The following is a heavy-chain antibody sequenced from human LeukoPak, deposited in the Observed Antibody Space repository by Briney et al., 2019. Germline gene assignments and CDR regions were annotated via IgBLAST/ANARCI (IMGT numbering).Heavy chain of an antibody. CDR2: IYYSGST. CDR3: ARYGDYHSNPFDY. Sequence: SETLSLTCTVSGGSISSYYWSWIRQPPGKGLEWIGYIYYSGSTNYNPSLKSRVTISVDTSKNQFSLKLSSVTAADTAVYYCARYGDYHSNPFDYWGQGTLVTVSS. J-gene: IGHJ4*02. D-gene: IGHD4-17*01. V-gene: IGHV4-59*01. CDR1: GGSISSYY.